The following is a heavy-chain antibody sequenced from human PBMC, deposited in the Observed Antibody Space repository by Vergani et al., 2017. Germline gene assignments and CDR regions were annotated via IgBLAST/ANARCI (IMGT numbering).Heavy chain of an antibody. CDR3: AREVRGYETAFYGMDV. CDR2: INPSGGST. J-gene: IGHJ6*02. CDR1: GYTFTSYY. Sequence: QVQLVQSGAEVKKPGASVKVSCKASGYTFTSYYMHWVRQAPGQGLEWMGIINPSGGSTSYAQKFQGRVTMTRDTSTSTVYMELSSLRSEDTAVYYCAREVRGYETAFYGMDVWGQGTTVTVSS. V-gene: IGHV1-46*01. D-gene: IGHD5-12*01.